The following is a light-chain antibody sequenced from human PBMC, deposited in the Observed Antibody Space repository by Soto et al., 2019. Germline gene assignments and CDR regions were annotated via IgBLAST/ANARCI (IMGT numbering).Light chain of an antibody. CDR3: SSYAGSTYV. Sequence: QSALTQPPSASGSPGQSLTISCTGTSSDVGGYNYVSWYQQHPGKAPKLMIYEVSKRPSGVPDRFSGSKSGNTASLTVSGPQAEDEADYYCSSYAGSTYVFGTGTKVTVL. J-gene: IGLJ1*01. CDR1: SSDVGGYNY. V-gene: IGLV2-8*01. CDR2: EVS.